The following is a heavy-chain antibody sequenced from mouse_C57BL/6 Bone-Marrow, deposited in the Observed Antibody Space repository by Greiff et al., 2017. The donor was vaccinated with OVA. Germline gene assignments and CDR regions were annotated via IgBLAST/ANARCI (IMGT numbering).Heavy chain of an antibody. V-gene: IGHV1-69*01. J-gene: IGHJ2*01. CDR3: ARSYGSSPFDY. CDR1: GYTFTSYW. CDR2: IDPSDSYT. Sequence: QVQLQQPGAELVMPGASVKLSCKASGYTFTSYWMHWVKQRPGQGLEWIGEIDPSDSYTNSNQKFKGKSTLTVDKSSSTAYMQLSSLTSEDSAVYYCARSYGSSPFDYWGQGTTLTVSS. D-gene: IGHD1-1*01.